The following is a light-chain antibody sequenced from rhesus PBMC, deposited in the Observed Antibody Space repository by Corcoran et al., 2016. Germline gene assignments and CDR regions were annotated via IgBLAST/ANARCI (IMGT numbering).Light chain of an antibody. CDR3: QQHNSYPWT. J-gene: IGKJ1*01. V-gene: IGKV1S11*01. CDR1: QSISSW. Sequence: DIQMTQSPSSLSASVGDTVTITCRASQSISSWLAWYQQKPGKAPKLLIHDASTLQSGVPSRFSGSGSGTEFTLTISSLQPEDFATYYCQQHNSYPWTFGQGTKVEIK. CDR2: DAS.